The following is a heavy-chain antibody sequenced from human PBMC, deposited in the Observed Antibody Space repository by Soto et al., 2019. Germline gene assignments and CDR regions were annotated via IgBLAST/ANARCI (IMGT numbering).Heavy chain of an antibody. D-gene: IGHD6-13*01. Sequence: SETLSLTCTVSGGSMRNYFWTRIRQPPGKGLEWIGYIHYSGTTSFFPSYNPSLRSRVTISEDTSKNQSSLKLLSVTTADTAVYFCAAGEASSRNLAPYYLDFWGQGTLVTVSS. J-gene: IGHJ4*02. CDR2: IHYSGTT. V-gene: IGHV4-59*01. CDR3: AAGEASSRNLAPYYLDF. CDR1: GGSMRNYF.